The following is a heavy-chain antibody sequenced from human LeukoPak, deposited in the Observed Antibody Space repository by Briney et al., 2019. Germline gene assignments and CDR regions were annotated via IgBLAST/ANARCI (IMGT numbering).Heavy chain of an antibody. Sequence: SVKVSCKASGGTFSSYAISWVRQAPGQGLEWMGGIIPIFGTANYAQKFQGRVTITTDESTSTAYMELSSLRSEDTAMYFCAREMFGTSRPSDFWGQGTLVTVSS. J-gene: IGHJ4*02. CDR3: AREMFGTSRPSDF. V-gene: IGHV1-69*05. CDR1: GGTFSSYA. D-gene: IGHD2-2*01. CDR2: IIPIFGTA.